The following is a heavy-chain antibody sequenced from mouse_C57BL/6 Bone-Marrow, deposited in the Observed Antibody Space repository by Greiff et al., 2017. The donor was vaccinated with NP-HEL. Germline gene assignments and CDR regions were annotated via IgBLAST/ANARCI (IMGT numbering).Heavy chain of an antibody. D-gene: IGHD2-3*01. V-gene: IGHV1-75*01. Sequence: VQLQESGPELVKPGASVKISCKASGYTFTDYYINWVKQRPGQGLEWKGGTIPGRGSTYYTSKFTGKATLTVDKSSSTAYMLLSSLTSEDSAVYFCARGWLLKYFDVWGTGTTVTVSS. CDR1: GYTFTDYY. CDR3: ARGWLLKYFDV. CDR2: TIPGRGST. J-gene: IGHJ1*03.